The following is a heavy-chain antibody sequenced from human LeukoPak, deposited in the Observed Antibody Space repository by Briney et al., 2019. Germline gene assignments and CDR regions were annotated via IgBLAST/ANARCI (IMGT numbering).Heavy chain of an antibody. CDR3: ASFVVAGRGTDY. J-gene: IGHJ4*02. V-gene: IGHV1-69*13. CDR2: IIPIFGTA. Sequence: SVKVSCKASGGTFSSYAISWVRQAPGQGLEWMGGIIPIFGTANYAQKFQGRVTITADESTSTAYMELSSLRSEDTAVYYCASFVVAGRGTDYWGQGTLVTVSS. CDR1: GGTFSSYA. D-gene: IGHD3-10*01.